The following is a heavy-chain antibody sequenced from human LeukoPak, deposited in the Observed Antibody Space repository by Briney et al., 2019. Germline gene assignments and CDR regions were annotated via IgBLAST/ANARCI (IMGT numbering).Heavy chain of an antibody. V-gene: IGHV4-34*01. CDR2: INHSGDT. J-gene: IGHJ5*02. D-gene: IGHD1/OR15-1a*01. Sequence: LETLSLTCTVSGGSFTNYYWSWIRQTPEKGLEWIGQINHSGDTTYNPSLRSRITLSVDRSKNHFSLKVTSVTAADTGVYYCARGPGTVGLSPWGQGTPGTVSS. CDR1: GGSFTNYY. CDR3: ARGPGTVGLSP.